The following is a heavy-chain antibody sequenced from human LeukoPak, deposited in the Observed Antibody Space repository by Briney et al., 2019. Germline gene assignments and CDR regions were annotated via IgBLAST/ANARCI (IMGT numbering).Heavy chain of an antibody. CDR3: ARNLVPAAIGVYGFDY. V-gene: IGHV1-2*02. CDR1: GYTFTGYY. D-gene: IGHD2-2*01. Sequence: ASVKVSCTASGYTFTGYYMHWVRQAPGQGLEWMGWINPNSGGTNYAQKFQGRVTMTRDTSISTAYMELSRLRSDDTAVYYCARNLVPAAIGVYGFDYWGQGTLVTVSS. CDR2: INPNSGGT. J-gene: IGHJ4*02.